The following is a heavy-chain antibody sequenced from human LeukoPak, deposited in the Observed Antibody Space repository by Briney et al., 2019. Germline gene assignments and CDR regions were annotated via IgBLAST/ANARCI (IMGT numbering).Heavy chain of an antibody. J-gene: IGHJ4*02. Sequence: GGPLRLSCAASGFTFSTYAMSWVRQAPGKGLEWVSYIRSSGGTIYYADSVKGRFTISRDNAKNSLYLQMNSLRAEDTAVYYCARDTNWGLDYWGQGTPVTVSS. CDR2: IRSSGGTI. CDR1: GFTFSTYA. CDR3: ARDTNWGLDY. D-gene: IGHD7-27*01. V-gene: IGHV3-48*03.